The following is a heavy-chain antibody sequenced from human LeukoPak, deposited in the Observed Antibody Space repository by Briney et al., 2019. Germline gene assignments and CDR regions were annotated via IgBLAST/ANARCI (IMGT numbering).Heavy chain of an antibody. CDR1: GYSISSGYY. CDR2: IYHSGSC. J-gene: IGHJ5*02. D-gene: IGHD6-19*01. Sequence: PSETLSLSCTVSGYSISSGYYWAWIRQPPWEGLEWIGSIYHSGSCSDHPWLESRVTISVDTSKNQFSLKLSSVTAADTAVYYCARHRIRSGWRMQEIGFDPWGQGTLVTVSS. CDR3: ARHRIRSGWRMQEIGFDP. V-gene: IGHV4-38-2*02.